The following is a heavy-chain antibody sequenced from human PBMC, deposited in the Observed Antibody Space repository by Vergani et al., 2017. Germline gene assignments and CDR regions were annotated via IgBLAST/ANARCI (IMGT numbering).Heavy chain of an antibody. CDR1: GFNFSTYT. Sequence: EVQLVESGGGLVQPGGSLGLSCAASGFNFSTYTMNWVRQAPGKGLEWISSVTSDGRRQTYADSVKGRFTISRDSGKNSLHLQMNSLRPEDTAVYFCTXGWYYDSIAYWAYWGQGTLVTVSS. CDR2: VTSDGRRQ. V-gene: IGHV3-48*01. J-gene: IGHJ4*02. D-gene: IGHD3-22*01. CDR3: TXGWYYDSIAYWAY.